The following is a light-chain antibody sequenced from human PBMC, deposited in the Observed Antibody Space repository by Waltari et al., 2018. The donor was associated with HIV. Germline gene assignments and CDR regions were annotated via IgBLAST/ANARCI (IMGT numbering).Light chain of an antibody. CDR3: LQNIRAPFA. Sequence: DVLATQFPLSLTVSPGESASISCRATESLRHSNGRNYLDWYFQRPGHTPRLLIYLASNRASGVSVRFVGGGSGTDFTLRITRVEAADAGLYFCLQNIRAPFAFGQGT. CDR1: ESLRHSNGRNY. J-gene: IGKJ2*01. CDR2: LAS. V-gene: IGKV2-28*01.